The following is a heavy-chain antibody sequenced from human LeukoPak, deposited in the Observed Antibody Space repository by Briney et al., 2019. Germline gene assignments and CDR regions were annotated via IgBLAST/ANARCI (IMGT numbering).Heavy chain of an antibody. CDR2: IYYSGST. Sequence: SETLSLTCTVSGGSISSSSYYWGWIRQPPGKGLEWIGSIYYSGSTYYNPSLKSRVTISVDTSKNQFSLKLSSVTAADTAVYYCARALLSVAAVDFDYWGQGTLVTVSS. CDR3: ARALLSVAAVDFDY. J-gene: IGHJ4*02. D-gene: IGHD6-13*01. CDR1: GGSISSSSYY. V-gene: IGHV4-39*07.